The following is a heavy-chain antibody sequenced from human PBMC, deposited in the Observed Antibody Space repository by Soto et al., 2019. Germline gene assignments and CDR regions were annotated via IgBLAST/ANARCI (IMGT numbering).Heavy chain of an antibody. D-gene: IGHD3-10*01. Sequence: QVQLVESGGGVVQPGTSLRLSCAASGFTFSSYGFHWVRQAPGKGLGWVADIWSDGSKQYYADPVKGRFTISRDDSKNTLYLQMNSLTADDTAVYYCARDLSYGSGSDWGQGTLVTVSS. CDR2: IWSDGSKQ. CDR3: ARDLSYGSGSD. CDR1: GFTFSSYG. J-gene: IGHJ4*02. V-gene: IGHV3-33*01.